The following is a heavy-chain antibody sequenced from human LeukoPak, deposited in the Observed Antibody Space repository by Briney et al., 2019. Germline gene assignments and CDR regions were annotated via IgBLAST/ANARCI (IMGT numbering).Heavy chain of an antibody. J-gene: IGHJ6*02. CDR1: GYTFTSYG. CDR3: ARPRLYQLPFCMDV. Sequence: GASVKVSCKASGYTFTSYGISWVRQAPGQGLEWMGGIIPIFGTANYAQKFQGRVTITADESTSTAYMELSSLRSEDTAVYYCARPRLYQLPFCMDVWGQGTTVTVSS. V-gene: IGHV1-69*13. CDR2: IIPIFGTA. D-gene: IGHD2-2*01.